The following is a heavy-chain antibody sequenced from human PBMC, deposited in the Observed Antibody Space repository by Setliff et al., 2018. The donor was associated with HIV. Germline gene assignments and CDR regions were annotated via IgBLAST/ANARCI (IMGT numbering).Heavy chain of an antibody. Sequence: SETLSLTCTVSGYSISSDYYWGWSRQPPGKGLEWIGNLYHSGSTYYNPSLKSRVTISVDTSKNQFSLKLSSVTAADTAVYYCARWPPHRSSDYDQEYYFDYWGQGTLVTVSS. D-gene: IGHD3-22*01. J-gene: IGHJ4*02. V-gene: IGHV4-38-2*02. CDR2: LYHSGST. CDR1: GYSISSDYY. CDR3: ARWPPHRSSDYDQEYYFDY.